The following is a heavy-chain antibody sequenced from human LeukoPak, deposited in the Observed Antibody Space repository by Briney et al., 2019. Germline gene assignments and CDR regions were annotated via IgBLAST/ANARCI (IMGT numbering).Heavy chain of an antibody. Sequence: PGGSLRLSCAVSGITLSNYGMSWVRQAPGKGPEWVAGISGSGGRTNYADAVKGRFTISRDNAKNTLFLQMNSLRVEDTAVCFCAKRGVVIRVILVGFHKEAYYFDSWGQGALVTVSS. CDR1: GITLSNYG. V-gene: IGHV3-23*01. CDR3: AKRGVVIRVILVGFHKEAYYFDS. D-gene: IGHD3-22*01. CDR2: ISGSGGRT. J-gene: IGHJ4*02.